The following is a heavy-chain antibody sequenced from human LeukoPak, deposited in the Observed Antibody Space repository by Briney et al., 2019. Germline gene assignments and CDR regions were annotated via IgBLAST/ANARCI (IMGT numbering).Heavy chain of an antibody. D-gene: IGHD3-9*01. CDR1: GFTFSSYA. Sequence: GGSLRLSCATSGFTFSSYAMSWVRQAPGKGLEWVSSIGASGGSTYYADSVKGRFTISRDNSKNTLYLQMNSLRTEDTAVYYCAKAEGYDILTGLDYWGQGTLVTVSS. CDR2: IGASGGST. J-gene: IGHJ4*02. V-gene: IGHV3-23*01. CDR3: AKAEGYDILTGLDY.